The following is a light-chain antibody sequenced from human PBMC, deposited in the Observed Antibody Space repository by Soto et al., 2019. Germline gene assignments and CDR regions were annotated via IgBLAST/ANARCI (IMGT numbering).Light chain of an antibody. Sequence: QSVLTQPPSVSGAPGQRVTISCTGSSSNIGAGYDVHWYQQLPGTAPKFLIYGNNNWPSGVPDRFSGSKSGASASLAITGLQAEDEADYYCQSFDSSLSGSIFGGGTKLTVL. J-gene: IGLJ2*01. V-gene: IGLV1-40*01. CDR1: SSNIGAGYD. CDR3: QSFDSSLSGSI. CDR2: GNN.